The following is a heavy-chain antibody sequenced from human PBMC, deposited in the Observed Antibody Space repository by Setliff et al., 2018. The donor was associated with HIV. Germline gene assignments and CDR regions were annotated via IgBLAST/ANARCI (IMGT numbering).Heavy chain of an antibody. D-gene: IGHD5-12*01. CDR3: ARDLNDRWLQQYWYFDL. CDR2: ISAYNGNT. Sequence: ASVKVSCKASGYTFTNFGIGWVRQAPGQGLEWMGWISAYNGNTNYAQKLQGRVTMTTDTSTNTAYMELRSLRSEDTALYFCARDLNDRWLQQYWYFDLWGRGTLVTVSS. CDR1: GYTFTNFG. V-gene: IGHV1-18*01. J-gene: IGHJ2*01.